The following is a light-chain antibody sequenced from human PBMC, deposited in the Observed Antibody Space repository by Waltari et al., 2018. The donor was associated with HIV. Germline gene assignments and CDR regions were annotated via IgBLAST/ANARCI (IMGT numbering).Light chain of an antibody. CDR3: SSYTSSSTPVV. Sequence: QPASVSGSPGQSITISCTGTSSDVGGYNYVSWYQQHPGKAPKLMIYEVSNRPSGVSDRFSGSKSGNTASLTISGLQAEDEADYYCSSYTSSSTPVVFGGGTNLTVL. V-gene: IGLV2-14*01. CDR2: EVS. J-gene: IGLJ2*01. CDR1: SSDVGGYNY.